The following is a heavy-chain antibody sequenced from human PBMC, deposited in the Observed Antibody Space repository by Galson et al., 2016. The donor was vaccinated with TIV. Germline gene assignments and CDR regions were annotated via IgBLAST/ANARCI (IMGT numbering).Heavy chain of an antibody. J-gene: IGHJ4*02. V-gene: IGHV1-69*13. CDR1: GGTFSSYA. D-gene: IGHD5-12*01. CDR3: ARDRGYSGYDWAFDY. Sequence: SVKVSCKASGGTFSSYAISWVRQAPGQGLEWMGGIIPIFGTANYAQKFQGRVTITADESTSTAYMELNSLRSEDTAVYYCARDRGYSGYDWAFDYWGQGTLVTVSS. CDR2: IIPIFGTA.